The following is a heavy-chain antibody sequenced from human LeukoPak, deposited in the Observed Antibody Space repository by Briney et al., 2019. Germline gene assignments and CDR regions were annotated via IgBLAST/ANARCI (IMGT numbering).Heavy chain of an antibody. CDR1: GFTFTNHE. J-gene: IGHJ4*02. CDR2: ITTSGSTI. Sequence: GGSLRLSCVASGFTFTNHEMNWVRQAPGKGLDLVSYITTSGSTIYYADSVKGRFTISRDNAKNSLYLQMNSLRAEDTAVYYCVRDRDIAYLRADFWGQGTLVTVSS. CDR3: VRDRDIAYLRADF. V-gene: IGHV3-48*03. D-gene: IGHD5-12*01.